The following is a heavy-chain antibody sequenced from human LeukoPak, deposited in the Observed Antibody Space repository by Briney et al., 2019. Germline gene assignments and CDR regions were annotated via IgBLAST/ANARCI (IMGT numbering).Heavy chain of an antibody. CDR1: GYTFTSYG. D-gene: IGHD2-21*02. V-gene: IGHV1-18*01. CDR2: ISAYNSNT. J-gene: IGHJ4*02. Sequence: ASVKVSCKASGYTFTSYGISWVRQAPGQGLEWMGWISAYNSNTNYAQKLQGRVTMTTDTSTSTAYMELRSLRSDDTAVYYCARDGGHCGGDCYSWQHDYWGQGTLVTVSS. CDR3: ARDGGHCGGDCYSWQHDY.